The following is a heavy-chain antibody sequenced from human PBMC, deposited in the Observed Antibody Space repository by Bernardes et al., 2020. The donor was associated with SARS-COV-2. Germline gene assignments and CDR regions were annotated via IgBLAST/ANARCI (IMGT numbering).Heavy chain of an antibody. CDR2: ISSSSSTI. CDR3: AAPRFVFGMDV. Sequence: GGSLRLSRAASGFTFSSYSMNWVRQAPGKGLEWVSYISSSSSTIYYADSVKGRFTISRDNAKNSLYLQMNSLRAEDTAVYYCAAPRFVFGMDVWGQGTTVTVSS. V-gene: IGHV3-48*01. J-gene: IGHJ6*02. D-gene: IGHD3-3*01. CDR1: GFTFSSYS.